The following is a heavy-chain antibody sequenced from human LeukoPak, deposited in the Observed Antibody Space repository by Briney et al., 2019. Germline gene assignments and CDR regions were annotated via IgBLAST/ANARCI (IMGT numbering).Heavy chain of an antibody. D-gene: IGHD5-18*01. CDR3: ARVQGRYSYGSGFDS. V-gene: IGHV3-30*04. CDR1: GFTFSSYA. Sequence: GGSLRLSCAASGFTFSSYAMHWVRQAPGKGLEWVAVISYDGSNKYYADSVKGRFTISRDNSKDTLYLQMNSLRAEDTAVYYCARVQGRYSYGSGFDSWGQGTLVTVSS. CDR2: ISYDGSNK. J-gene: IGHJ4*02.